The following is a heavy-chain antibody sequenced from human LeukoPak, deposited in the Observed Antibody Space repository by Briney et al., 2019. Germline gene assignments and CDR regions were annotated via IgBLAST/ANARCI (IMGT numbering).Heavy chain of an antibody. J-gene: IGHJ4*02. CDR1: GGSISSYY. Sequence: PSETLSLTCTVSGGSISSYYWSWIRQPPGKGLEWIGYIYYSGSTNYNPSLKSRVTISVDTSKNQFSLKLSSVTAADTAVYYCAKDPSWSSGYYSYFDYWGQGTLVTVSS. CDR3: AKDPSWSSGYYSYFDY. V-gene: IGHV4-59*01. D-gene: IGHD3-22*01. CDR2: IYYSGST.